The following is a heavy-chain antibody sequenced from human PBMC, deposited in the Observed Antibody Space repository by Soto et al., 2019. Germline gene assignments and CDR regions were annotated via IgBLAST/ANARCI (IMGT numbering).Heavy chain of an antibody. D-gene: IGHD1-26*01. CDR3: ARASGSSYWFEP. J-gene: IGHJ5*02. Sequence: QVQLVQSGAEVKKPGASVKVSCKASGYTFTSYGISWVRQAPGQGLEWMGWISAYNGNTNYAQKLQGXVXXXTXXATSTAYMELRSLRSDDTAVYYCARASGSSYWFEPWGQGTLVTVSS. CDR1: GYTFTSYG. V-gene: IGHV1-18*01. CDR2: ISAYNGNT.